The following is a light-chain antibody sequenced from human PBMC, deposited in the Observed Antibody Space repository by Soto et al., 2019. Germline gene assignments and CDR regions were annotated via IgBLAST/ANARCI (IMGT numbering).Light chain of an antibody. Sequence: EIVLTQSPGILSLSPGERATISCRASQSVRSTYLAWYQQKPGQAPRLLIHGASSRATGIPDRFSGSGSGTDFTLTISRLEPEDFAVYYCQYYSSSLSISFGQGTRLDIK. CDR1: QSVRSTY. V-gene: IGKV3-20*01. CDR3: QYYSSSLSIS. CDR2: GAS. J-gene: IGKJ5*01.